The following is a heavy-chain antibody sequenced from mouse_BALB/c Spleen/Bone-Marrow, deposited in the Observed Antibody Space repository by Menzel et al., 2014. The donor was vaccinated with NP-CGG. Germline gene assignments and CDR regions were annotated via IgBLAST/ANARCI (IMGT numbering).Heavy chain of an antibody. J-gene: IGHJ2*01. CDR3: ARTDY. CDR1: GFNIKDTY. V-gene: IGHV14-3*02. CDR2: IDPANGNA. Sequence: EVQLVESGAALVKPGASVKLSCTASGFNIKDTYMHWVKQRPEQGLEWIGRIDPANGNAKYDPKFQGKATITANTSSNTAYLQLCSLTSEDTAVCYCARTDYWGQGTTLTVSS.